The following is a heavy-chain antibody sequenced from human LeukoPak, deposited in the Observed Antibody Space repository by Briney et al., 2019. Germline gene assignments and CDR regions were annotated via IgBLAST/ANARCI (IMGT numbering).Heavy chain of an antibody. Sequence: SETLSLTCTVSGGSISSGDYYWSWIRQPPGKGLEWIGYIYYSGSTYYNPSLKSRVTISVDTSKNQFSLKLSSVTAADAAVYYCARTSRGYYDFWSGYPRAAFDIWGQGTMVTVSS. CDR2: IYYSGST. D-gene: IGHD3-3*01. CDR3: ARTSRGYYDFWSGYPRAAFDI. J-gene: IGHJ3*02. CDR1: GGSISSGDYY. V-gene: IGHV4-30-4*08.